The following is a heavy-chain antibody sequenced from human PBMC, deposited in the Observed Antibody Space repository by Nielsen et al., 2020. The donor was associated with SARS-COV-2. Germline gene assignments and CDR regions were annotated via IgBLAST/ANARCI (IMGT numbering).Heavy chain of an antibody. CDR1: GYTFTNYG. CDR2: INAGNGNT. V-gene: IGHV1-3*01. CDR3: ATERKYSGTYGVFDY. J-gene: IGHJ4*02. Sequence: ASVKVSCKASGYTFTNYGMHWVRQAAGQRLEWMGWINAGNGNTNYRQKFQGRVTITRDTSASTAYMELSSLRSEDTAVYYCATERKYSGTYGVFDYWGQGTLVTVSS. D-gene: IGHD1-26*01.